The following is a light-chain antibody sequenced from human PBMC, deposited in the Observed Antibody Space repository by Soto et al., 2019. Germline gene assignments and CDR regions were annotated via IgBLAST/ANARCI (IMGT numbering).Light chain of an antibody. CDR1: QSISSW. V-gene: IGKV1-5*01. J-gene: IGKJ1*01. CDR2: DAS. CDR3: QQYNSYSWT. Sequence: DIQMTQSPSTLSASVGDRVTITCRASQSISSWLAWYQQKPGKAPKFLIYDASSLESGVPSRFSGRGSGTEFTLTISSLQPDDFATYYCQQYNSYSWTFGQGTKVAIK.